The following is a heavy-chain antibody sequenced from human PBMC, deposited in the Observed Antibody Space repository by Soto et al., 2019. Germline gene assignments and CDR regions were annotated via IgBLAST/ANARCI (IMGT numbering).Heavy chain of an antibody. CDR2: ISAYNGNT. Sequence: ASVKVSCKASGYTFTSYYIRWVRQAPGQGLEWMGWISAYNGNTNYSQKFQGRVTMTRDTSASTAYMELSSLRSEDTAVYHCARDILLDYWGQGTLVTVSS. CDR3: ARDILLDY. J-gene: IGHJ4*02. V-gene: IGHV1-18*01. D-gene: IGHD3-10*01. CDR1: GYTFTSYY.